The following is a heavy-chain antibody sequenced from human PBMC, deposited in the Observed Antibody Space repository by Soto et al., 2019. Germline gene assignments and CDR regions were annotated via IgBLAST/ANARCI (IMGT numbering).Heavy chain of an antibody. J-gene: IGHJ6*02. D-gene: IGHD2-15*01. CDR3: AKDFVGYCSGGSCYYYYGMDV. Sequence: GGSLRLSCAASGFTFSSYGMHWVRQAPGKGLEWVAVISYDGSNKYYADSVKGRFTISRDNSKNTLYLQMNSLRAEDTAVYYCAKDFVGYCSGGSCYYYYGMDVWGQGTTVTAP. CDR2: ISYDGSNK. V-gene: IGHV3-30*18. CDR1: GFTFSSYG.